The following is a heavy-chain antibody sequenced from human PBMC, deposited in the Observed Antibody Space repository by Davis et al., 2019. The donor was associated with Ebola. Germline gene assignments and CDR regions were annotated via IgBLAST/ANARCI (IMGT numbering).Heavy chain of an antibody. J-gene: IGHJ3*01. D-gene: IGHD2/OR15-2a*01. V-gene: IGHV3-23*01. CDR2: GTSADT. CDR1: GFAFNTFT. CDR3: AKDNRNIWSEV. Sequence: PGGSLRLSCAASGFAFNTFTINWVRQAPGKGLEWVSTYGTSADTYYADSVKGRFTISRDNSKNTLYLQMNGLRVEDTAIYYCAKDNRNIWSEVWGQGTMVTVSS.